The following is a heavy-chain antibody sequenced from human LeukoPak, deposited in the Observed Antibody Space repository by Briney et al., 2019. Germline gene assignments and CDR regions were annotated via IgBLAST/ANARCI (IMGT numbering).Heavy chain of an antibody. Sequence: GGSLRLSCAASGFSFSTSWMHWVRQAPGKGLVWVSRIHSDGIGTTYADSVKGRFTISRDNSKNTLDLQMNNLRAEDTAVYYCARDHYYVPDYWGQGTLVTVSS. CDR3: ARDHYYVPDY. CDR2: IHSDGIGT. CDR1: GFSFSTSW. D-gene: IGHD3-10*02. V-gene: IGHV3-74*03. J-gene: IGHJ4*02.